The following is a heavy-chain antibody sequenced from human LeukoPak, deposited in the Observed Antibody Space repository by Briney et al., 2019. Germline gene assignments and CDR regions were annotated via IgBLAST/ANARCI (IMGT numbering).Heavy chain of an antibody. CDR1: GGTFSSYA. CDR3: ARDSRMGYCSSTSCYRTYYYYGMDV. CDR2: IIPIFGIA. Sequence: GASVRVSCKASGGTFSSYAISWVRQAPGQGLEWMGRIIPIFGIANYAQKFQGRVTITADKSTSTAYMELSSLRSEDTAVYYCARDSRMGYCSSTSCYRTYYYYGMDVWGQGTTVTVSS. V-gene: IGHV1-69*10. J-gene: IGHJ6*02. D-gene: IGHD2-2*01.